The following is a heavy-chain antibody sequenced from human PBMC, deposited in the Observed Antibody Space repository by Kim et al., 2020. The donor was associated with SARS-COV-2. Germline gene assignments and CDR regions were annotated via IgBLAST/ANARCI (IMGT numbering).Heavy chain of an antibody. Sequence: STNYNPSLKSRVTISVDTSKNQFSLKLSSVTAADTAVYYCASTYSSTLNYWGQGTLVTVSS. J-gene: IGHJ4*02. CDR2: ST. D-gene: IGHD6-13*01. CDR3: ASTYSSTLNY. V-gene: IGHV4-59*01.